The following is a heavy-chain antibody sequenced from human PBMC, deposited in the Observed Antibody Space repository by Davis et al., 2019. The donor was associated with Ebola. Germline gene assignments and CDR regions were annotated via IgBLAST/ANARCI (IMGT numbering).Heavy chain of an antibody. D-gene: IGHD6-19*01. V-gene: IGHV5-51*01. CDR2: IHPKSSET. J-gene: IGHJ5*02. CDR3: ARRGSFSNGWTP. Sequence: GESLKISCKGFGYSFTSFWIGWVRQVPGKGLEWMGIIHPKSSETRYSPSFRGQVTISADKSINTAYLQWSSLQASDTAIYYCARRGSFSNGWTPWGQGTLVTVSS. CDR1: GYSFTSFW.